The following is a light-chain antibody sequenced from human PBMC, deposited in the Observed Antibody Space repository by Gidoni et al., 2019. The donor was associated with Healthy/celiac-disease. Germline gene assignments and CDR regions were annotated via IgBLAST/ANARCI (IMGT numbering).Light chain of an antibody. J-gene: IGKJ1*01. CDR2: GAS. CDR1: QSVSSN. Sequence: EIVMTPSPATLSVSPGERATLSCRASQSVSSNLAWYQQKPGQAPRLLIYGASTRATGIPARFSGSGSGTEFTLTISSLQSEDFAVYYCQQYNNWPQTFXHXTKVEIK. CDR3: QQYNNWPQT. V-gene: IGKV3-15*01.